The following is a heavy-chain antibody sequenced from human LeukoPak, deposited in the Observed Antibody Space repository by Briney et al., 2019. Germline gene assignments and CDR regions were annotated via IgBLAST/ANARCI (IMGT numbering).Heavy chain of an antibody. CDR2: INHSGST. V-gene: IGHV4-34*01. J-gene: IGHJ1*01. CDR1: GGSFSGYY. CDR3: ARKGATVVTPYQH. Sequence: SETLSLTCAVYGGSFSGYYWSWIRQPPGKGLEWIGEINHSGSTNYNPSLKSRVTISVDTSKNPFSLKLSSVTAADTAVYYCARKGATVVTPYQHWGQGTLVTVSS. D-gene: IGHD4-23*01.